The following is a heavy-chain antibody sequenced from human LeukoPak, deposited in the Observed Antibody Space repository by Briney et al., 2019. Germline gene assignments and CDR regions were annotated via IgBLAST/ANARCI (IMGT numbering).Heavy chain of an antibody. CDR2: INSDGSNT. J-gene: IGHJ4*02. V-gene: IGHV3-74*01. Sequence: GGSLRLSCAASGFAFSSHWMHWVRQVPGKGLVWVSRINSDGSNTIYADSVEGRFTISRDNAKNTLYLQMNSLRAEDTAVYYCTRDLMDYDYGDKGGNYWGQGALVTVSS. CDR1: GFAFSSHW. D-gene: IGHD4-23*01. CDR3: TRDLMDYDYGDKGGNY.